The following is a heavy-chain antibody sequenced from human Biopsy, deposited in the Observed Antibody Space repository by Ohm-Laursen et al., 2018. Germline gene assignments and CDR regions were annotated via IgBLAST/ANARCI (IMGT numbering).Heavy chain of an antibody. CDR2: INHRGYT. Sequence: SETLSLTCAVSGGSISGYYWSWIRQPPGKGLEWIGEINHRGYTDYNASLKGRVSISVDTSKNQLSLNLTSVTAADTAVFYCARSGQWARYYFDYWGHGTLVTFSS. V-gene: IGHV4-34*01. D-gene: IGHD6-19*01. CDR1: GGSISGYY. J-gene: IGHJ4*01. CDR3: ARSGQWARYYFDY.